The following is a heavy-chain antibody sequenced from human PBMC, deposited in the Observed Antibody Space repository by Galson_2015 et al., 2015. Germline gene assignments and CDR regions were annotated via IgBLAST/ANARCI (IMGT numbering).Heavy chain of an antibody. J-gene: IGHJ3*01. V-gene: IGHV3-9*01. CDR1: GFSFNDYY. CDR2: ITYNSGTL. CDR3: ARCDFLHAAFDL. Sequence: SLRLSCAASGFSFNDYYMHWIRQAPGKGLEWVSGITYNSGTLAYADSVKDRFTISRDNAKISLYLQMNSLRAEDTALYYCARCDFLHAAFDLSGPGTTVTVS.